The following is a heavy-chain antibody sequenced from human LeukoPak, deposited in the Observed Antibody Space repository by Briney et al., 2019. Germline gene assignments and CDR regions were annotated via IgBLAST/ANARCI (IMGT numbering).Heavy chain of an antibody. D-gene: IGHD3-3*01. CDR2: LYSDGIT. J-gene: IGHJ4*02. CDR1: GFTVTNNY. CDR3: ATGITIFGEN. V-gene: IGHV3-53*01. Sequence: GGSLRLSCAASGFTVTNNYMTWVRQAPGKGLEWVSVLYSDGITYYPDSVKGRFTISRDNSENTLYLQMNRLRPEDTAVYYCATGITIFGENWGQGTLVTVSS.